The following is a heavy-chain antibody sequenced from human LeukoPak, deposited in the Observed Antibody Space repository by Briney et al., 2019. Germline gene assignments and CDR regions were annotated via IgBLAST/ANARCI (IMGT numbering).Heavy chain of an antibody. V-gene: IGHV1-18*01. D-gene: IGHD5-18*01. CDR1: GYTFTSYG. Sequence: ASVKVSCKASGYTFTSYGISWVRQAPGQGLEWMGWISAYNGNTNYAQKLQGRVTMTTDTSTSTAYMELRSLTSDDTAVYYCARDLGLDTTMIFFDYWGQGTLVTVSS. J-gene: IGHJ4*02. CDR3: ARDLGLDTTMIFFDY. CDR2: ISAYNGNT.